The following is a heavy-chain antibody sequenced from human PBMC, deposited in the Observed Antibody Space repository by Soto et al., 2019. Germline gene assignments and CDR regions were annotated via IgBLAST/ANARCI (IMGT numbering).Heavy chain of an antibody. Sequence: QVQLVQSGAEVKKPGASVKVSCKSSGYTFTSYDINWVRQATGQGLDWMGWMSPNSGETGYAQKFQGRVTMTRNTSISTAYMELSSLRSEDTAVYYCARAPHPSYVYYGMDVWGQGTTVTVSS. CDR2: MSPNSGET. CDR3: ARAPHPSYVYYGMDV. D-gene: IGHD3-16*01. CDR1: GYTFTSYD. J-gene: IGHJ6*02. V-gene: IGHV1-8*01.